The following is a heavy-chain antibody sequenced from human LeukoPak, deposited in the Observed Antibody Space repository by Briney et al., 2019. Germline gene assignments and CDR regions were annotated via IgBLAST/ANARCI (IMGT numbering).Heavy chain of an antibody. CDR3: AKDQLSRGWSYFDY. D-gene: IGHD6-19*01. V-gene: IGHV3-33*06. CDR1: GFTFSNYV. J-gene: IGHJ4*02. CDR2: ISSDGSPK. Sequence: PGGSLRLSCAAPGFTFSNYVMHWVRQAPGKGLEWVAIISSDGSPKPYADSVKGRFSISRDNSKNTLYLEMNSLRAEDTAVYYCAKDQLSRGWSYFDYWGQGTLVTVSS.